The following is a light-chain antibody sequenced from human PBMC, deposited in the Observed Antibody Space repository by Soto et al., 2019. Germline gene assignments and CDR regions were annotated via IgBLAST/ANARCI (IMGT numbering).Light chain of an antibody. J-gene: IGKJ1*01. V-gene: IGKV3-20*01. CDR1: VTLRRTY. CDR3: KHYGSPRT. CDR2: GAS. Sequence: EIVLMQSPGTLAFSPGERATLSCRASVTLRRTYIAWYKQKPGQAPRVLIYGASKRATGIPDRFSGSGSGTDFTLTISRLEPEDFAVYYCKHYGSPRTFGQGTKVDIK.